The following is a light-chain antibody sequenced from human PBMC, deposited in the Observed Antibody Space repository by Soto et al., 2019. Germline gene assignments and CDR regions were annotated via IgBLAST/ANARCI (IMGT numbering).Light chain of an antibody. Sequence: DIVLTQSPGTLSLSPGERATLSCRASQSRNNMNLAWYRQKPGQAPRLLIYGASTRSTGTPDRFRGSGSGTDFTLTISGLEPEDFAVYYCQGDGDSPPAFTFGQGTKLQIK. V-gene: IGKV3-20*01. J-gene: IGKJ2*01. CDR3: QGDGDSPPAFT. CDR2: GAS. CDR1: QSRNNMN.